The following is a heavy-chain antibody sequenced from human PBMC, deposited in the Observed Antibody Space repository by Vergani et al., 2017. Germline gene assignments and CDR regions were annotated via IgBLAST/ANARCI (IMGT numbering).Heavy chain of an antibody. CDR2: IHNRGKT. V-gene: IGHV4-38-2*01. J-gene: IGHJ4*02. CDR3: ARHPRVRGVIPYDY. Sequence: QVRLEESGPGRVKPSETLSLTCSVSGYSIGSGFYWAWIRQSPGEGLQWLTSIHNRGKTYHNPSLKSQVSVSLDTSKNRFSLNLTSVTATDTTVYYCARHPRVRGVIPYDYWGQGTLVTVSS. D-gene: IGHD3-10*01. CDR1: GYSIGSGFY.